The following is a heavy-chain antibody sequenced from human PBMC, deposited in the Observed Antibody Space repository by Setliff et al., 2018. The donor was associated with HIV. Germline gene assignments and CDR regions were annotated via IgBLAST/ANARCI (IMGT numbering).Heavy chain of an antibody. V-gene: IGHV4-4*09. CDR3: ARRRAAMWRGLFVGFEN. D-gene: IGHD1-26*01. CDR1: GGSISSYC. CDR2: IFSSGNT. J-gene: IGHJ4*02. Sequence: SETLSLTCTVSGGSISSYCWNWIRQSPGRGLEWIGFIFSSGNTKYNPSLQSRVTMSIDTSKNQFSLKLTSVTAADTAVYFCARRRAAMWRGLFVGFENWGQGTLVTVSS.